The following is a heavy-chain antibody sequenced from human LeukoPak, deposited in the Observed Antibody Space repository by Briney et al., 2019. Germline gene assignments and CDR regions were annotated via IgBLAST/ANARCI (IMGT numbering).Heavy chain of an antibody. CDR3: AKDLHGVFDY. V-gene: IGHV3-23*01. J-gene: IGHJ4*02. CDR1: GFSFSIYG. CDR2: ISANGINT. D-gene: IGHD3-10*01. Sequence: GGSLRLSCAASGFSFSIYGMSWVRQAPGKGLHWLSAISANGINTYYADSVKGRFTISRDNSKNTLYLHMHSLRADDTALYYCAKDLHGVFDYWGQGILVTVSS.